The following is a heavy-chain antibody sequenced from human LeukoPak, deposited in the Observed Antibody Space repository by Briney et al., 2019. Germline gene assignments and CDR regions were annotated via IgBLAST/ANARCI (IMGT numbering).Heavy chain of an antibody. CDR2: IIPIFGTA. Sequence: ASVKVSCKASGGTFSSYAISWVRQAPGQGLEWMGGIIPIFGTANYAQKFQGRVTITTDESTSTAYMELSSLRAEDKAVYYCAKDLVAVAGGIDYWGQGTLVTVSS. D-gene: IGHD6-19*01. V-gene: IGHV1-69*05. CDR1: GGTFSSYA. J-gene: IGHJ4*02. CDR3: AKDLVAVAGGIDY.